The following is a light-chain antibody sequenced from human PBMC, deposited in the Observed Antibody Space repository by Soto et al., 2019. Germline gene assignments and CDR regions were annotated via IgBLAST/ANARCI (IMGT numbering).Light chain of an antibody. CDR2: AAS. CDR3: PNHHGAPWT. J-gene: IGKJ1*01. V-gene: IGKV1-27*01. CDR1: QGISNY. Sequence: DIQMTQSPSSLYASVGDRVTITCRASQGISNYVVWYQQKPGKVPNLLIYAASTLQSGVPSRFSGRGSGTDFTPTISTLQPADFATYYCPNHHGAPWTFGHGTKVAIK.